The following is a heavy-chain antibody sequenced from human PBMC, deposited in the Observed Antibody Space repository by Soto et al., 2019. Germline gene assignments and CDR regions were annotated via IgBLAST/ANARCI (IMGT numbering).Heavy chain of an antibody. J-gene: IGHJ5*02. CDR2: INHSGST. D-gene: IGHD3-3*01. CDR3: ARLRITMFGVVIILGWFDP. V-gene: IGHV4-34*01. CDR1: GGSFSGYY. Sequence: SETLSLTCAVYGGSFSGYYWSWIRQPPGKGLEWIGEINHSGSTNYNPSLKSRVTISVDTSKNQFSLKLSSVTAADTAVYYCARLRITMFGVVIILGWFDPWGQGTLVTVSS.